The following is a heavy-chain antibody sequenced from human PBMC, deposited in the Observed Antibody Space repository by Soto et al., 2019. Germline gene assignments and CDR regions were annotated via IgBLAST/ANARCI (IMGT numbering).Heavy chain of an antibody. J-gene: IGHJ1*01. Sequence: GASVKVSCKASGYTFASYGISWVRQATGQGLEWMGWISAYNGNTNYAQKLQGRVTMTTDTSTSTAYMELRSLRSDDTAVYYCARVRRSCGGDCPQYFQHWGQGTLVTVSS. V-gene: IGHV1-18*01. CDR2: ISAYNGNT. CDR1: GYTFASYG. D-gene: IGHD2-21*01. CDR3: ARVRRSCGGDCPQYFQH.